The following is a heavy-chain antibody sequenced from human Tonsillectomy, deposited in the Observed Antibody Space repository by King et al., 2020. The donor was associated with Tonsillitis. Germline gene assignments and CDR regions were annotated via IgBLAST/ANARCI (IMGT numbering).Heavy chain of an antibody. CDR1: GGSISSSNYY. V-gene: IGHV4-39*01. Sequence: QLQESGPGLVKPSETLSLTCTVSGGSISSSNYYWGWIRQPPGKGLEWIGSIFYSGITYYNPSLKSRVTISVDTSKNQVALKLSIVTAADTAGYYCVRLTYYDYVWGTYLDAFDIWGQGTMVTVSS. CDR3: VRLTYYDYVWGTYLDAFDI. J-gene: IGHJ3*02. CDR2: IFYSGIT. D-gene: IGHD3-16*01.